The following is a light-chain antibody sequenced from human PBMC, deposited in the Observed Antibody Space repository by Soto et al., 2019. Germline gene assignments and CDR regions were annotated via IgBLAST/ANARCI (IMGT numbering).Light chain of an antibody. CDR2: DAS. Sequence: EIVLTQSPGTLSLSPGERATLSCRASQSVPRSYLGWYQQRPGQAPRLLIYDASRRATGIPDRFSGSESGTDFTLTISSLEPEEFAVYYCHQYAWSPLTFGQGTRLEIK. CDR1: QSVPRSY. V-gene: IGKV3-20*01. CDR3: HQYAWSPLT. J-gene: IGKJ5*01.